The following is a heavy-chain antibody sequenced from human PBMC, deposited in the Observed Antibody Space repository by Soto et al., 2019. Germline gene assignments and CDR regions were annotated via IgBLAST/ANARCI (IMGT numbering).Heavy chain of an antibody. CDR3: ARDRLRILVPAAIDYYYYGMDV. J-gene: IGHJ6*02. V-gene: IGHV3-33*01. Sequence: GSLRLSCAASGFTFSSYGMHWVRQAPGKGLEWVAVIWYDGSNKYYADSVKGRFTISRDNSKNTLYLQMNSLRAEDTAVYYCARDRLRILVPAAIDYYYYGMDVWGQGTTVTVSS. D-gene: IGHD2-2*01. CDR1: GFTFSSYG. CDR2: IWYDGSNK.